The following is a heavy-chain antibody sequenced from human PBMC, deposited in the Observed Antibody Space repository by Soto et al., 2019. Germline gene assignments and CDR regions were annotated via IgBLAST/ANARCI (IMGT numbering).Heavy chain of an antibody. V-gene: IGHV3-23*01. J-gene: IGHJ5*02. D-gene: IGHD3-16*01. CDR3: APGGWARWFDA. CDR2: ISDTAVST. Sequence: GWSLRLSCADSGFTFSTYAMSLVRQAPGKGLEWVSSISDTAVSTYYVDSVKGRFTISRDNSRNTLYLQMNSLRAEDTAVYYCAPGGWARWFDAWGQGTRVTVSS. CDR1: GFTFSTYA.